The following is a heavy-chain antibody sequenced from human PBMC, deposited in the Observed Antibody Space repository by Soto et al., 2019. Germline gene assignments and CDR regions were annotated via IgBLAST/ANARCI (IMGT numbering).Heavy chain of an antibody. D-gene: IGHD2-21*01. Sequence: GGSLRLSCAASGFTFTSYSNNWVRQAPGKGLEWVSYIRGTTHYADSVKGRFTISRDNARSSLYLQMNSLRADDTAVYYCARDDSSAFDIWGQGTMVTVSS. CDR1: GFTFTSYS. J-gene: IGHJ3*02. V-gene: IGHV3-48*01. CDR3: ARDDSSAFDI. CDR2: IRGTT.